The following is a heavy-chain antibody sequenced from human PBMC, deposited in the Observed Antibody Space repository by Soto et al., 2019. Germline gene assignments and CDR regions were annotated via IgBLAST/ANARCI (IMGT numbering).Heavy chain of an antibody. V-gene: IGHV1-8*01. Sequence: ASVKVSCKASGYTFTSYDINWVRQATGQGLEWMGWMNPNSGNTGYAQKFQGRVTMTRNTSISTAYMELSSLRSEDTAVYYCATDRGYDYVWGSYRHKNWFDPWGQGTLVTVSS. CDR2: MNPNSGNT. D-gene: IGHD3-16*02. J-gene: IGHJ5*02. CDR3: ATDRGYDYVWGSYRHKNWFDP. CDR1: GYTFTSYD.